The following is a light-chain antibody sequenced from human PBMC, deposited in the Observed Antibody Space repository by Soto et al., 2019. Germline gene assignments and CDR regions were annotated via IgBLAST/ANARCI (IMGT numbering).Light chain of an antibody. CDR1: QGIRND. CDR3: LQDYNSPYT. CDR2: GAS. Sequence: AIQMTQSPSSLSASVGDRVTITCRASQGIRNDLGWYQQKPGKAPKLLIYGASSLQSGVPSRFSGSGSGTDFTLTISSLQHEDFATYYCLQDYNSPYTFGQGTKLEIK. V-gene: IGKV1-6*01. J-gene: IGKJ2*01.